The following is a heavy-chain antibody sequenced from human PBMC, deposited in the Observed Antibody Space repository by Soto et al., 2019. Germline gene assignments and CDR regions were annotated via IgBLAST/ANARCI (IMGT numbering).Heavy chain of an antibody. CDR3: ATSYDSGFDP. V-gene: IGHV1-18*01. J-gene: IGHJ5*02. Sequence: QLQLMQSGGEAKNPGASVKVSCEASGYSFSTYAISWLRQAPGQGLEWMGLITPNNGYTNYAQKFQGRLILTTDIPSSTAYMELTSLTYDDTAMYYCATSYDSGFDPWGQGTLVSVS. CDR2: ITPNNGYT. CDR1: GYSFSTYA. D-gene: IGHD3-3*01.